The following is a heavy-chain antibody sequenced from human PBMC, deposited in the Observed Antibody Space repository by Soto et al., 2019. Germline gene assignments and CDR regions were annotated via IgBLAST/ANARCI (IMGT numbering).Heavy chain of an antibody. V-gene: IGHV1-2*02. D-gene: IGHD3-16*02. J-gene: IGHJ3*02. CDR3: ARDQSIMIKFGGVIVPPDAFDI. Sequence: ASVKVSCKASGYTFTGYYMHWVRQAPGQGLEWMGWINPNSGGTNYAQKFQGRVTMTRDTSISTAYMELSRLRSDDTAVYYCARDQSIMIKFGGVIVPPDAFDIWGQGTMVTVSS. CDR1: GYTFTGYY. CDR2: INPNSGGT.